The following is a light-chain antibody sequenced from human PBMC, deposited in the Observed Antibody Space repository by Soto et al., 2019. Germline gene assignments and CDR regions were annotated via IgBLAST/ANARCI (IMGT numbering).Light chain of an antibody. CDR2: WAS. J-gene: IGKJ4*01. CDR1: QTVFHSSYNKDF. Sequence: DIVMTQSPVSLSVSLGERATINCKSSQTVFHSSYNKDFLAWYQQKPGQPPKLLFYWASTRESGVPARFSGGGSGTEFTLTINSLQSEDFAVYYCQRYNNWPLTFGGGTKVESK. CDR3: QRYNNWPLT. V-gene: IGKV4-1*01.